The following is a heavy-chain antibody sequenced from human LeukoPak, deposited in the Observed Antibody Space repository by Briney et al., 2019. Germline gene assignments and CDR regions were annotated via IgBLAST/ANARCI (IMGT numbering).Heavy chain of an antibody. J-gene: IGHJ3*02. Sequence: GGSLRLSCAASRFTFSSYEMNWVRQARGKGLEWVSYLSSRGSNIYYSVSVKRRFTISRDNAKNSLYLQMNSLRAEDTAVYYCARRGGDKDAFDIWGQGTMVTVSS. V-gene: IGHV3-48*03. CDR3: ARRGGDKDAFDI. CDR2: LSSRGSNI. D-gene: IGHD4-17*01. CDR1: RFTFSSYE.